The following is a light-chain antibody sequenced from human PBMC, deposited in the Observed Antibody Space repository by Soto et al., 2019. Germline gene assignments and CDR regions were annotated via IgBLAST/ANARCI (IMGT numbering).Light chain of an antibody. Sequence: VLTQTSATRSLSKEERATLSCRARQSVSGYLAWYQQRPGQTPRLLIYDASNRATGIPARFSGSGSGTDFTLTISSLEPEDFAVDYWQQRSDWPPIAFGQGTRLEIK. CDR3: QQRSDWPPIA. J-gene: IGKJ5*01. CDR2: DAS. V-gene: IGKV3-11*01. CDR1: QSVSGY.